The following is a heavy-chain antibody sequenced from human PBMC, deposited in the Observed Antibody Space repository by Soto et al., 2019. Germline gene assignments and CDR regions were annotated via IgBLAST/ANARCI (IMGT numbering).Heavy chain of an antibody. D-gene: IGHD3-3*01. CDR3: ARGPRRDDFWGGYYRSYYYYYGMDV. Sequence: SETLSLTCAVYGGSFSGYYWSWIRQPPGKGLEWIGEINHSGSTNYNPSLKSRVTISVDTSKNQFSLKLSSVTAADTAVYYCARGPRRDDFWGGYYRSYYYYYGMDVWGQGTTVTVSS. V-gene: IGHV4-34*01. CDR1: GGSFSGYY. J-gene: IGHJ6*02. CDR2: INHSGST.